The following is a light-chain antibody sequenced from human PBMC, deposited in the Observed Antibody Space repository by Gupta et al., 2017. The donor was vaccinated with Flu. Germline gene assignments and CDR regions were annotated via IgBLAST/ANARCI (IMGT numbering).Light chain of an antibody. CDR3: QQYYTYVLT. V-gene: IGKV1-5*01. CDR1: QSISNW. J-gene: IGKJ4*01. CDR2: EAS. Sequence: DVQMTQSPSTLSASVGDRVTLTCRASQSISNWLAWYQHKPGKAPKLLIYEASRLASGVPSRFSGSGSGTEFTLTISSLQPDDFATYYGQQYYTYVLTFGGGSKVEIK.